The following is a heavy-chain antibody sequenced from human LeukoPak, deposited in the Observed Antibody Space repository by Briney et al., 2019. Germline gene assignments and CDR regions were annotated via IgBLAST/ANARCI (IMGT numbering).Heavy chain of an antibody. D-gene: IGHD3-22*01. CDR2: IRSNTYDGTT. CDR3: TTDSPFDY. Sequence: QPGGSLRLSCTASGFTFGDYAMTWHRQAPGKGLEWVGFIRSNTYDGTTEYAASVKGRFTISRDDSKNTLYLQMNSLKTEDTAVYYCTTDSPFDYWGQGTLVTVSS. V-gene: IGHV3-49*03. CDR1: GFTFGDYA. J-gene: IGHJ4*02.